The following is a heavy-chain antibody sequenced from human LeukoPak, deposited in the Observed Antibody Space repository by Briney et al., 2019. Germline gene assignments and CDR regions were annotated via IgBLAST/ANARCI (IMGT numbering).Heavy chain of an antibody. CDR1: GFTFSSYS. J-gene: IGHJ4*02. D-gene: IGHD3-3*01. CDR3: ARDTLIFGVVPFDY. CDR2: ISSSSSTI. Sequence: TGGSLRLSCAASGFTFSSYSMNWVRQAPGKGLEWVSYISSSSSTIYYADSVKGRFTISRDNAKNSLYLQMNSLRAEDTAVYYCARDTLIFGVVPFDYWGQGTLVTVSS. V-gene: IGHV3-48*01.